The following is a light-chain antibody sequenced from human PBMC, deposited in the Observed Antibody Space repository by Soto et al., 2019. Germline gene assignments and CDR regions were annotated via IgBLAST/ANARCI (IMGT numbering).Light chain of an antibody. CDR3: QQYNNFWT. Sequence: EIVMTQSPATLSVSPGESATLSCRASQSVGSNLAWYQQKPGQAPRLLIYGAFTTATGIPARFSGSGSGTEFTLTISSLQSEDFALYYCQQYNNFWTFGQGTKVEIK. CDR1: QSVGSN. CDR2: GAF. J-gene: IGKJ1*01. V-gene: IGKV3-15*01.